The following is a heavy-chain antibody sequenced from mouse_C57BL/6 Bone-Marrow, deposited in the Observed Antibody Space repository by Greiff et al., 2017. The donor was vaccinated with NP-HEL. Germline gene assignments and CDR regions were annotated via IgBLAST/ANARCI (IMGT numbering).Heavy chain of an antibody. Sequence: EVQLVESGGGLVQPGGSLKLSCAASGFTFSDYGMAWVRQAPRKGPEWVAFISNLAYSIYYADTVTGRFTISRENAKNTLYLEMSSLRSEDTAMYYCARRYDYDEGDAMDYWGQGTSVTVSS. V-gene: IGHV5-15*01. CDR1: GFTFSDYG. J-gene: IGHJ4*01. D-gene: IGHD2-4*01. CDR3: ARRYDYDEGDAMDY. CDR2: ISNLAYSI.